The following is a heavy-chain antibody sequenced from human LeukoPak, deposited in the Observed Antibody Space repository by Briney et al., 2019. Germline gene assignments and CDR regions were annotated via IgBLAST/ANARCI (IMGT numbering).Heavy chain of an antibody. Sequence: ASVKVSCKASGYTFTGYYMHWVRQAPGQGLEWMGWINPNSGGTNYAQKFQGWVTMTRDTSISTAFMELSGLRSDDTAVYYCARDSELLWLGESGGFFDYWGQGTLVTVSS. V-gene: IGHV1-2*04. CDR3: ARDSELLWLGESGGFFDY. D-gene: IGHD3-10*01. CDR1: GYTFTGYY. CDR2: INPNSGGT. J-gene: IGHJ4*02.